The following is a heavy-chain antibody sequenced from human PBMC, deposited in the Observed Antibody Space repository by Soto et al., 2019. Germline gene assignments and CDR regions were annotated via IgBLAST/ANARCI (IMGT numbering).Heavy chain of an antibody. CDR1: GVTVSSNY. J-gene: IGHJ4*02. D-gene: IGHD3-9*01. CDR2: IYSGGST. V-gene: IGHV3-66*01. Sequence: PGGSLRLSCAASGVTVSSNYMSWVRQAPGKGLEWVSVIYSGGSTYYADSVKGRFTISRDNSKNTLYLQMNSLRAEDTAVYYCARDPRNYDILTGEENNWGQGTLVTVSS. CDR3: ARDPRNYDILTGEENN.